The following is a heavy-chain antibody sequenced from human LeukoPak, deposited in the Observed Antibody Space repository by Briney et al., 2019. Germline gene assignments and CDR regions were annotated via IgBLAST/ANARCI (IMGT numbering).Heavy chain of an antibody. CDR2: ITASSTAI. J-gene: IGHJ4*02. CDR1: GGSISRSG. CDR3: ARTYYDILTGYNPYFDY. Sequence: PSETLSLTCTVSGGSISRSGYYWGWIRQAPGKGLEWVSSITASSTAIYSADSVKGRFTISRDNAKNFLYLQMNSLRAEDTAVYYCARTYYDILTGYNPYFDYWGQGILVTVSS. D-gene: IGHD3-9*01. V-gene: IGHV3-21*01.